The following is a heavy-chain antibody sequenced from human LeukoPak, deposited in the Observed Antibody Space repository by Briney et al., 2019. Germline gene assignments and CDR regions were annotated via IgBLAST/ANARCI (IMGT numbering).Heavy chain of an antibody. CDR3: AKGSNWGSWFFDY. V-gene: IGHV3-33*06. CDR2: IWYDGSNK. J-gene: IGHJ4*02. CDR1: GFTFSSYG. Sequence: PGRSLRLSCAASGFTFSSYGMHWVRQAPGKGLEWVAAIWYDGSNKYYADSVKGRFTISRDNSKNTLYLQMNSLRAEDTAVYYCAKGSNWGSWFFDYWGQGTLVTVSS. D-gene: IGHD7-27*01.